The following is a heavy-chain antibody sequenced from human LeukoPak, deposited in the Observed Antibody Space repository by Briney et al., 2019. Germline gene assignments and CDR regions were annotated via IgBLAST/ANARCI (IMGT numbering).Heavy chain of an antibody. D-gene: IGHD6-13*01. CDR3: ARAPGVRRYSSSWYDY. J-gene: IGHJ4*02. V-gene: IGHV3-48*03. Sequence: GGSLRLSCAASGFTFSSYEMNWVRQAPGKGLEWVSYISSSGSTIYYADSVKGRFTISRDNAKNSLYLQMNSLRAEDTAVYYCARAPGVRRYSSSWYDYWGQGTLVTVSS. CDR2: ISSSGSTI. CDR1: GFTFSSYE.